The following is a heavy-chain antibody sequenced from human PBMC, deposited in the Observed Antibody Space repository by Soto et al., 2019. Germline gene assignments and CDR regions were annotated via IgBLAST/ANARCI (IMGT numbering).Heavy chain of an antibody. J-gene: IGHJ4*02. Sequence: EVQLVESGGGLVKPGGSLRLSCAASGFTFSSYSMNWVRQAPGKGLEWVSSISSSSSYIYYADSVKGRFTISRDNAKNSLYLQMNSLRAEDTAVYYCAREARGRRGSGSNIDYWGQGTLVTVSS. CDR3: AREARGRRGSGSNIDY. V-gene: IGHV3-21*01. D-gene: IGHD3-10*01. CDR1: GFTFSSYS. CDR2: ISSSSSYI.